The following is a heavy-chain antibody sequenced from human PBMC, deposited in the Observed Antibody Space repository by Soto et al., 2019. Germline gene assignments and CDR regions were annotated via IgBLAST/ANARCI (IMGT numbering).Heavy chain of an antibody. CDR1: GYTFSSYD. V-gene: IGHV1-3*03. D-gene: IGHD3-9*01. CDR2: ISAAFGYT. CDR3: ARDLTGNPDY. J-gene: IGHJ4*02. Sequence: ASVKVSCKSSGYTFSSYDMHWVRQVPGQRLQWMGYISAAFGYTKFSQDLQDRVTFKMDTSASTAYMELSSLRAEDTAVYFCARDLTGNPDYWGQGTMVTVSS.